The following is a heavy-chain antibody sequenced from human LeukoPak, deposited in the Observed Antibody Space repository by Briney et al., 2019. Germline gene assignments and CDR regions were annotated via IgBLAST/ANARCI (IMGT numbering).Heavy chain of an antibody. J-gene: IGHJ5*02. D-gene: IGHD3-16*01. Sequence: PSETLSLTCTVSGGSISSFYWAWIRQPPGKGLEWIGYIYYTGSTNCNPSLKSRVTISVDTSRTHFSLKLSSVTAADTAVYYCARHPGGRQNWFDPWGQGTLVTVSP. CDR1: GGSISSFY. V-gene: IGHV4-59*08. CDR2: IYYTGST. CDR3: ARHPGGRQNWFDP.